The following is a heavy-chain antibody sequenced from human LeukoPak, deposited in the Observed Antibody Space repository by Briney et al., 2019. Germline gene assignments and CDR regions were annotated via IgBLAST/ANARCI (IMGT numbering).Heavy chain of an antibody. J-gene: IGHJ6*02. Sequence: SETLSLTCTVPGGSISSYYWSWIRQPPGKGLEWIGYIYYSGSTNYNPSLKSRVTISVDTSKNQFSLKLSSVTAADTAVYYCAAAAPQRYYYGMDVWGQGTTVTVSS. CDR2: IYYSGST. V-gene: IGHV4-59*01. CDR1: GGSISSYY. D-gene: IGHD6-25*01. CDR3: AAAAPQRYYYGMDV.